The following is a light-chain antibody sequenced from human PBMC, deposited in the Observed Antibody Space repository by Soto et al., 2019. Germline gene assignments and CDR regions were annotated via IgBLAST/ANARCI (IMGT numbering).Light chain of an antibody. CDR2: ATS. Sequence: QSVLTQPAAVSGSPGQSITISCTGTSSDVGTYNLVSWYQQYPGKAPKLMIYATSKRPSGVSNRFSGSKSGDTASLTISGLQAEDEADYYCGSYTSTYVRIFGTGTKLTVL. CDR1: SSDVGTYNL. CDR3: GSYTSTYVRI. V-gene: IGLV2-14*02. J-gene: IGLJ1*01.